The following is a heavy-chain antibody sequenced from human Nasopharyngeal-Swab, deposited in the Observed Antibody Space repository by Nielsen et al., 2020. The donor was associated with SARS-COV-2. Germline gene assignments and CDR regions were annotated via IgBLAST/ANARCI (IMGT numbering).Heavy chain of an antibody. CDR2: IIWNGDSR. D-gene: IGHD1-26*01. Sequence: SLKISCAASGFTFDDHAMHWVRQAPGKGLEWVSGIIWNGDSRGYADSVKGRFTISRDNPKKSLFLQMNSLRDEDTAVYYCARDVAIVGATLDNWGQGTLVTVSS. CDR1: GFTFDDHA. V-gene: IGHV3-9*01. CDR3: ARDVAIVGATLDN. J-gene: IGHJ4*02.